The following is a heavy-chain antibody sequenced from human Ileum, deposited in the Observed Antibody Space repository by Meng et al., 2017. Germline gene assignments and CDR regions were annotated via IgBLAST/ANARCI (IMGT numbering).Heavy chain of an antibody. V-gene: IGHV3-23*01. CDR2: VFDDGSGT. CDR1: GFTFSTFA. J-gene: IGHJ3*02. D-gene: IGHD3-10*01. Sequence: GGSLRLSCAASGFTFSTFAMSWVRQAPGKGLEWVSLVFDDGSGTFYADSVKGRFTISRDNSRNTLYLQMNSLRPEDTAVYYCAIPPSAAPSNFGPGSYYQGAFDIWGQGTMVTVSS. CDR3: AIPPSAAPSNFGPGSYYQGAFDI.